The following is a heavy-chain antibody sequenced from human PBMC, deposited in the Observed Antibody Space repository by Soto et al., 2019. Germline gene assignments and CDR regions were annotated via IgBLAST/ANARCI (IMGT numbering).Heavy chain of an antibody. V-gene: IGHV4-4*02. CDR3: ASHSITGMAGFFLGE. D-gene: IGHD3-16*01. CDR2: IHHGGSS. J-gene: IGHJ4*02. Sequence: QVQLQEAGPGLVKPSETLSLTCTVSGGSISMEHWWSWVRQPPGKGLEWIGEIHHGGSSNYNPSLKTRVTMSVDKSKNKVSLNLSSVTAADTADYYCASHSITGMAGFFLGEWGQGTLVTVSS. CDR1: GGSISMEHW.